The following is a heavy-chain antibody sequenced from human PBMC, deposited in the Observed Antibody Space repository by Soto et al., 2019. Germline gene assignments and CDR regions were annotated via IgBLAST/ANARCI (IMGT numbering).Heavy chain of an antibody. D-gene: IGHD1-26*01. CDR2: IIPIFGPA. V-gene: IGHV1-69*01. J-gene: IGHJ4*02. Sequence: QVQLVQSGAEVKQPGSSVKVSCKASGGTFSSYSINWVRQAPGQGLEWMGEIIPIFGPANYAQKFQGRVTITADESTSTAYMELSSLRSEDTAVYYCARDGGRHSGGIDYWGQGTLVTVSS. CDR3: ARDGGRHSGGIDY. CDR1: GGTFSSYS.